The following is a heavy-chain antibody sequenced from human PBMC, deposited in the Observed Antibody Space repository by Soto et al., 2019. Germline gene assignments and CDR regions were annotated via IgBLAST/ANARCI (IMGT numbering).Heavy chain of an antibody. J-gene: IGHJ6*02. CDR1: GYTFTSYG. CDR2: ISAYNGNT. D-gene: IGHD5-18*01. Sequence: QVQLVQSGAEVKKPGASVKVSCKASGYTFTSYGISWVRQAPGQGLEWMGWISAYNGNTNYAQKLQGRVTMTTDTXTXTXXMELRSLRSDDTAVYYCARDGVYSYGPSYYYGMDVWGQGTTVTVSS. CDR3: ARDGVYSYGPSYYYGMDV. V-gene: IGHV1-18*01.